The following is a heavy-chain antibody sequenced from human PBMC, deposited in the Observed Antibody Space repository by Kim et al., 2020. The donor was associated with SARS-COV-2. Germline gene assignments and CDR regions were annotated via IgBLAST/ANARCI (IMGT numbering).Heavy chain of an antibody. V-gene: IGHV3-13*01. D-gene: IGHD4-17*01. Sequence: TYYPGPVKGRFTTSRENAKNSLYLQMNSLRAGDTAVYYCAREGDYGVYDYWGQGTLVTVSS. CDR2: T. J-gene: IGHJ4*02. CDR3: AREGDYGVYDY.